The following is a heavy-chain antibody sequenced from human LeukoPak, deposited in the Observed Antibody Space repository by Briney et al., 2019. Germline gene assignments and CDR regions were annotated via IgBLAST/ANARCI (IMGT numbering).Heavy chain of an antibody. V-gene: IGHV3-23*01. CDR3: AKDFRGAGYFFDY. Sequence: QTGGSLRLSCAASGFSFSSHAMSWVRQAPGKGLEWVSAISGSGDNTFYAGSVRGRFTISRDNSKNTLYLQMDSLRAEDTAIYYCAKDFRGAGYFFDYWGQGTLVTVSS. J-gene: IGHJ4*02. CDR1: GFSFSSHA. D-gene: IGHD3-10*01. CDR2: ISGSGDNT.